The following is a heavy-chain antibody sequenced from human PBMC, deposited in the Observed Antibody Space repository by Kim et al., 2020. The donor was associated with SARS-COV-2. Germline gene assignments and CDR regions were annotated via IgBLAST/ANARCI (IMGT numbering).Heavy chain of an antibody. CDR3: ARVKETDYYDSSGYSFDS. J-gene: IGHJ4*02. CDR2: IYYSGST. Sequence: SETLSLTCTVPGGSISSYYWSWIRQPPGKGLEWIGYIYYSGSTNYNPSLKSRVTISVDTSKNQFSLKLSSVTAADTAVYYCARVKETDYYDSSGYSFDSWGQGTLVTVSP. D-gene: IGHD3-22*01. V-gene: IGHV4-59*01. CDR1: GGSISSYY.